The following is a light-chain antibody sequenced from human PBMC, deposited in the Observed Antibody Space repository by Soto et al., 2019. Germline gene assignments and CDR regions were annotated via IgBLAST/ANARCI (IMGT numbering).Light chain of an antibody. CDR2: TAA. J-gene: IGKJ4*01. Sequence: DIQLTQSPSSLSASVGDSVTITCRASQTTNNFLYWYQQKPGKAPTLLSDTAARLHGGSGKGTHFTLSISDLRPEDFATYYCQQTYAAPITFGGGT. CDR1: QTTNNF. V-gene: IGKV1-39*01. CDR3: QQTYAAPIT.